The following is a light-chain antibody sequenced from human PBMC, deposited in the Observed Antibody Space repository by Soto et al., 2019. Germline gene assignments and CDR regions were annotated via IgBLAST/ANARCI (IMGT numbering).Light chain of an antibody. V-gene: IGLV2-23*02. J-gene: IGLJ2*01. CDR1: NSDVGSYNL. CDR2: EVT. Sequence: QSALTQPASVSGSPGQSITISCTGTNSDVGSYNLVSWYQHLPGKAPKVMIYEVTKRPSGVSNRFSGSKSGNTASLTISGLQAEDEAEYYCCSYTPSSTYVIFGGGTKVTVL. CDR3: CSYTPSSTYVI.